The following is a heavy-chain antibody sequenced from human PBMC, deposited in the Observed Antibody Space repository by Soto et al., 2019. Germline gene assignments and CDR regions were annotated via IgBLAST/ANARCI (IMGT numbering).Heavy chain of an antibody. J-gene: IGHJ4*02. D-gene: IGHD6-6*01. V-gene: IGHV3-74*01. CDR1: GFSFSGYW. CDR3: VRGPYRSSLDF. Sequence: GGSLRLSCAASGFSFSGYWMHWVGQGSGKELVWVSRISSDGSSTNYADSVKGRFTISRDNAKNTVFLQMDSLRADGTALYYSVRGPYRSSLDFSGRGSLVTVSS. CDR2: ISSDGSST.